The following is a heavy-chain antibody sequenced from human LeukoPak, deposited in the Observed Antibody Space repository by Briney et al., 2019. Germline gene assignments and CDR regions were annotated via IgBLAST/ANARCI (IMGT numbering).Heavy chain of an antibody. CDR2: INPNTGAT. CDR3: ARDRVGSGWPRPYYFEV. Sequence: ASVKVSCKASGYTLTGYYLHWVRQALGQGLEWMGWINPNTGATHSAQKFQGRITMTRDSSISTAYMDLSRLRSDDTAVYYCARDRVGSGWPRPYYFEVWGQGTLVTVSS. V-gene: IGHV1-2*02. D-gene: IGHD6-19*01. J-gene: IGHJ4*02. CDR1: GYTLTGYY.